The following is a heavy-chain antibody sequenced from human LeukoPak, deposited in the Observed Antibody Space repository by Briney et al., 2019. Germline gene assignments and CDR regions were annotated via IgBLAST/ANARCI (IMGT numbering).Heavy chain of an antibody. J-gene: IGHJ4*02. CDR2: TYYRSKWYN. Sequence: SQTLSLTCVISGDSVSSNNFAWNWIRQSPSRGLEWLGRTYYRSKWYNDYAVSVKSRITINPDTSKNQFSLQLNSVTPEDTAVYYCAREGPSSSWFGLFDYWGQGTLVTVSS. CDR1: GDSVSSNNFA. V-gene: IGHV6-1*01. D-gene: IGHD6-13*01. CDR3: AREGPSSSWFGLFDY.